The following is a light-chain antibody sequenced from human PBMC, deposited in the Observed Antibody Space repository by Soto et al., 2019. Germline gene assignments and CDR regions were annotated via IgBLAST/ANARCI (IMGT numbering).Light chain of an antibody. CDR1: RTVTSY. CDR3: QQSFRSPYA. Sequence: DIQMTQSPSSLSASVGDRVTIACRASRTVTSYVNWYQQKPGEAPKVLIFAASNLQRGVPSRFRGSGSGTDFTLTINGLQPEDFATYYCQQSFRSPYAFGQGTRLDLK. CDR2: AAS. J-gene: IGKJ2*01. V-gene: IGKV1-39*01.